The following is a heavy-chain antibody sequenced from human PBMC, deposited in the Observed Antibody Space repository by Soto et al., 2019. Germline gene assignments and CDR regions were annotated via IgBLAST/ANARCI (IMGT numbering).Heavy chain of an antibody. Sequence: ASVKVSCKASGYTFTGYYMHWVRQAPGQGLEWMGWINPNSGGTNYAQKFQGWVTMTRDTSISTAYMELSRLRSDDTAVYYCARAIAYYGSGSSYYFDYWGQGTLVTVSS. CDR3: ARAIAYYGSGSSYYFDY. V-gene: IGHV1-2*04. CDR1: GYTFTGYY. J-gene: IGHJ4*02. CDR2: INPNSGGT. D-gene: IGHD3-10*01.